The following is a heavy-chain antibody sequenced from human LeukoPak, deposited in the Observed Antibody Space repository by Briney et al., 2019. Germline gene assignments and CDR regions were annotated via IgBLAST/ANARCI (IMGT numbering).Heavy chain of an antibody. CDR2: IYSGGST. CDR3: ARESSSSRYNWFDP. J-gene: IGHJ5*02. D-gene: IGHD6-13*01. V-gene: IGHV3-66*01. Sequence: GGSLRLSCAASGFTVSSNYMSWVRQAPGKGLEWVSVIYSGGSTYYADSVKGRFTISRDNSKNTLYLQMNSLRAEDTAVYYCARESSSSRYNWFDPWGQGTLVTVSS. CDR1: GFTVSSNY.